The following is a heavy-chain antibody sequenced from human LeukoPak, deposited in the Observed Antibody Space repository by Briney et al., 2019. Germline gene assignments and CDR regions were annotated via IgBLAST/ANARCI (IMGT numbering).Heavy chain of an antibody. CDR2: IYYSGST. V-gene: IGHV4-59*13. J-gene: IGHJ5*02. Sequence: SETLSLTCSVSGGSISSYYWSWIRQPPGKGLEWIGYIYYSGSTNYNPSLSSRVTISVDTSKNQFSLKLSSVTAADTAVYYCARKYGSGSYHGFDPWGQGTLDIVSS. CDR1: GGSISSYY. D-gene: IGHD3-10*01. CDR3: ARKYGSGSYHGFDP.